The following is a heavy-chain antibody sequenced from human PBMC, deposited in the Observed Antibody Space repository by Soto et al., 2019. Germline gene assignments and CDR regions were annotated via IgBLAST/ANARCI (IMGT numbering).Heavy chain of an antibody. CDR1: WDSFSINVAA. D-gene: IGHD3-9*01. J-gene: IGHJ6*01. CDR3: KGITWFRAMEV. CDR2: TYYKSTWNN. Sequence: SQTLSLTCAISWDSFSINVAAFNLIRHSPSRGLEWLGRTYYKSTWNNDYALSVKSRITINPDTSKNQFSLHLHSVTPDDTAVYYCKGITWFRAMEVWGQRNPVSVSS. V-gene: IGHV6-1*01.